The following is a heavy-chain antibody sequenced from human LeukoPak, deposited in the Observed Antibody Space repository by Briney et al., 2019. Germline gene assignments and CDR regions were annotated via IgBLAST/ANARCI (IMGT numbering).Heavy chain of an antibody. CDR3: AKTSRVNSAYDSPFDY. Sequence: QPGGSLRLSCAASGFTFRTYAMGWVRQAPGKGLEWVSAVRGSGSDTYYADSVKGRFTISRDNSKNTLYLQMNSLRAEDTAIYYCAKTSRVNSAYDSPFDYWGQGTLVTVSS. J-gene: IGHJ4*02. CDR1: GFTFRTYA. D-gene: IGHD5-12*01. CDR2: VRGSGSDT. V-gene: IGHV3-23*01.